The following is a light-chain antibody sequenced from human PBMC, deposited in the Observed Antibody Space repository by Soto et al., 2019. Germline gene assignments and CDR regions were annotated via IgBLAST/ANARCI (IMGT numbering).Light chain of an antibody. CDR3: HSYATSMSVFIWV. J-gene: IGLJ3*02. V-gene: IGLV1-40*01. Sequence: QTVVTQPPSVSGAPGQRIIIPCTGSGSSIGAGYDVNWYQHVPGTPPKLLIFGDNNRPSGVPDRFSASKAGTSASLAITGLRLEDEAEYYCHSYATSMSVFIWVFGGGTNLTAL. CDR1: GSSIGAGYD. CDR2: GDN.